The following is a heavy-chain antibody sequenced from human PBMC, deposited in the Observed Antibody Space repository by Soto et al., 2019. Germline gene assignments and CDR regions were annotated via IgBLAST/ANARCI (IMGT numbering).Heavy chain of an antibody. CDR1: GYTFTSYG. CDR3: ARGYYGDYAVYAFDI. CDR2: ISAYNGNT. J-gene: IGHJ3*02. Sequence: ASVKVSCKASGYTFTSYGISWVRQAPGQGLEWMGWISAYNGNTNYAQKLQGRVTMTTDTSTSTAYMELRSLRSDDTAVYYCARGYYGDYAVYAFDIWGQGTMVTVSS. V-gene: IGHV1-18*01. D-gene: IGHD4-17*01.